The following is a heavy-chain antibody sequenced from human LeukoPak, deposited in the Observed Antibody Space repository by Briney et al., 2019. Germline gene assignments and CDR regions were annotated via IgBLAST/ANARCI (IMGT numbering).Heavy chain of an antibody. Sequence: GGSLRLSCAASGFTFSSYSMNWVRQAPGKGLEWVSSISSSSSYIYYADSVKGRFTISRDNAKNSLYLQMNSLRAEDTAVYYCASTSPVYYDFWMWGKGPLVTVSS. CDR1: GFTFSSYS. J-gene: IGHJ4*02. V-gene: IGHV3-21*01. CDR3: ASTSPVYYDFWM. CDR2: ISSSSSYI. D-gene: IGHD3-3*01.